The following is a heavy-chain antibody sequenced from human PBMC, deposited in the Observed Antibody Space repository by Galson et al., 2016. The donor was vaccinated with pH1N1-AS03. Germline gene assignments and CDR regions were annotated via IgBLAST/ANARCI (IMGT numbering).Heavy chain of an antibody. CDR2: IYSGGTT. CDR3: VRDFRWGGNSGY. J-gene: IGHJ4*02. D-gene: IGHD4-23*01. V-gene: IGHV3-53*01. CDR1: GFTVSSSH. Sequence: SLRLSCAASGFTVSSSHMNWVRQAPGKGLEWVSIIYSGGTTYYADSVKGGFIVSRDNSKNTLYLRMNSLRAEDTAVYYCVRDFRWGGNSGYWGQGTLVTVSS.